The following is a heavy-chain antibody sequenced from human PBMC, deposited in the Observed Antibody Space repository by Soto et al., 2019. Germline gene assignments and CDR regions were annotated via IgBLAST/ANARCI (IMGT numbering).Heavy chain of an antibody. CDR3: ARGIGQQLVNGQWFDP. D-gene: IGHD6-13*01. CDR2: IIPIFGTA. Sequence: QVQLVQSGAEVKKPGSSVKVSCKASGGTFSSYAISWVRQAPGQGLEWMGGIIPIFGTANYAQKFQGRVTITADKATSTAYMELSSLRSEDTAVYYCARGIGQQLVNGQWFDPWGQGTLVTVSS. V-gene: IGHV1-69*06. J-gene: IGHJ5*02. CDR1: GGTFSSYA.